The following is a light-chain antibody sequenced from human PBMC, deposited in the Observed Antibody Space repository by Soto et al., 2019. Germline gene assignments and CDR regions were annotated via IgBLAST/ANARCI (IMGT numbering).Light chain of an antibody. CDR1: QSISSW. V-gene: IGKV1-5*03. J-gene: IGKJ1*01. Sequence: DIQMTQSPSTLSASVGDRVTITCRASQSISSWLAWYQQKPGKAPKLLIYKASSIESGVPSRFHGGGLGTEFTFHSTSLQADDFATYYCQQYNSYLRTFGQGTKVVIQ. CDR2: KAS. CDR3: QQYNSYLRT.